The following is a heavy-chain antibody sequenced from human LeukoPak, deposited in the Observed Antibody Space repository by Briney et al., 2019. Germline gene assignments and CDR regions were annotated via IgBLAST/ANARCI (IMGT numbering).Heavy chain of an antibody. D-gene: IGHD3-10*01. CDR1: GYTFTSYY. CDR3: ARAYGSGSYTLLFFDY. Sequence: ASVKLSCKASGYTFTSYYMHWVRQAPGQGLEWMGIINPSGGSTSYAQKFQGRVTMTRDTSTSTVYMELSSLRSEDTAVYYCARAYGSGSYTLLFFDYWGQGTIDRLSS. J-gene: IGHJ4*02. CDR2: INPSGGST. V-gene: IGHV1-46*01.